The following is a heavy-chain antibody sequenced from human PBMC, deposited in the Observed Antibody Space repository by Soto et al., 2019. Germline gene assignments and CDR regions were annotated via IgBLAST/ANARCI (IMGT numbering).Heavy chain of an antibody. CDR3: ARVRDYGSGSSYP. V-gene: IGHV3-21*01. CDR2: ISSDSSYI. J-gene: IGHJ5*02. Sequence: LRLSCAASGFTFSSYSMNWVRQAPGKGLEWVSSISSDSSYIYYADSVKGRFTISRDNAKKSLYLQMNSLRVEGTAVYSCARVRDYGSGSSYPWGQGTLVTVSS. CDR1: GFTFSSYS. D-gene: IGHD3-10*01.